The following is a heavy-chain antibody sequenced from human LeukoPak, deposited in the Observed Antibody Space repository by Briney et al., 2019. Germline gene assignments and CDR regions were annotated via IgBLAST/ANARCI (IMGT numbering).Heavy chain of an antibody. D-gene: IGHD3-10*01. CDR1: GFTFSRYG. Sequence: GGSLRLSCAASGFTFSRYGMSWVRQAPGQGLEWVATIKQDGSETYYVDSVKGRFTISRDNAKNSLHLQMNSLRAEDAAVFYCARMDYYTSGTYTYPNFDYWGQGTLVTVSS. J-gene: IGHJ4*02. CDR2: IKQDGSET. CDR3: ARMDYYTSGTYTYPNFDY. V-gene: IGHV3-7*03.